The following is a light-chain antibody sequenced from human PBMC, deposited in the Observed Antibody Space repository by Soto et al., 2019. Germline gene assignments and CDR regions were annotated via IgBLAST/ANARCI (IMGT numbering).Light chain of an antibody. CDR2: DAS. CDR1: QSINSY. CDR3: QQRYNLPLT. V-gene: IGKV3-11*01. J-gene: IGKJ4*01. Sequence: EVVLTQAPATLSFSPGERATLSCRASQSINSYVTWYQQRPGQAPRLLISDASIRAPGVPARFSGSGSGTDFTLTISSLEPEDFAGYFCQQRYNLPLTFGGGTRVEI.